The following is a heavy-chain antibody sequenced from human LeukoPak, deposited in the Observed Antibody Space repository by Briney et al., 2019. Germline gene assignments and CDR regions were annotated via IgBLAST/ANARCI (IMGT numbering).Heavy chain of an antibody. CDR1: GFTFSSYS. CDR2: ISSSSSYI. J-gene: IGHJ6*03. Sequence: GGSLRLSCAASGFTFSSYSMNWVRQAPGKGLEWVSSISSSSSYIYYADSVKGRFTISRDNAKNSLYLQMNSLRAEDTAVYYCARDGIQLWFTVSTTYYYYMDVWGKGTTVTVSS. D-gene: IGHD5-18*01. V-gene: IGHV3-21*01. CDR3: ARDGIQLWFTVSTTYYYYMDV.